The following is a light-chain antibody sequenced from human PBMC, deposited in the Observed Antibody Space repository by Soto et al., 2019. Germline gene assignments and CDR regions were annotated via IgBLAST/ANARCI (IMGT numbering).Light chain of an antibody. CDR1: SSNIGAGYD. Sequence: QSVLTQPPSVSGAPGQRVTISCTGSSSNIGAGYDVHWYQQLPGTGPKLLIYANNNRPSGVPDRFSGSKSGTSASLAITGLRDEDEADYYCQSYDSSMSGYVFGTGTKVTVL. CDR3: QSYDSSMSGYV. V-gene: IGLV1-40*01. CDR2: ANN. J-gene: IGLJ1*01.